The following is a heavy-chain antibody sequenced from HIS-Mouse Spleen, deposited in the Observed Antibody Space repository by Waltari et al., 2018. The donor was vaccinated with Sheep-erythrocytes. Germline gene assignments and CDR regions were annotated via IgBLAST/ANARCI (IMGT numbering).Heavy chain of an antibody. CDR3: ARDEGTYYDFWSGYPPSYYFDY. CDR1: GGSISSSSYY. J-gene: IGHJ4*02. CDR2: IYYSGST. D-gene: IGHD3-3*01. Sequence: QLQLQESGPGLVKPSETLSLTCTVAGGSISSSSYYWGWIRQPPGKGLEWLGSIYYSGSTYYNQSLKSRVTISVDTAKNQFALKLRSVTAADTAVYYCARDEGTYYDFWSGYPPSYYFDYWGQGTLVTVSS. V-gene: IGHV4-39*07.